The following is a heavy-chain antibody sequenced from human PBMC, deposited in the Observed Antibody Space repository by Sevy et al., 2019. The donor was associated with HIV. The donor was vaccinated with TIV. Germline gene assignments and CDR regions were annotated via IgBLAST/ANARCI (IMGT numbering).Heavy chain of an antibody. CDR2: IRNKVKSYTT. J-gene: IGHJ2*01. Sequence: GGSLRLSCVASGFTFGDHYMDWVRQAPGKGLEWVGRIRNKVKSYTTEYAASVKGRFIVSRDDSKKSLYLQMNSPKTEDTAVYYCAAVGASRGYFDIWGRGTLVTVSS. V-gene: IGHV3-72*01. CDR1: GFTFGDHY. CDR3: AAVGASRGYFDI. D-gene: IGHD1-26*01.